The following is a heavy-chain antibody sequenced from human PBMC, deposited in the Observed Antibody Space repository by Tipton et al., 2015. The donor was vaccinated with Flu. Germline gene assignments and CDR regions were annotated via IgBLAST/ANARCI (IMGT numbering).Heavy chain of an antibody. D-gene: IGHD7-27*01. V-gene: IGHV3-21*01. CDR1: GFSFNIYT. J-gene: IGHJ4*02. CDR3: ARDYNWGECY. Sequence: SLRLSCAASGFSFNIYTMMWVRLVPGKGLEWVASIDPTSSHIHYGDSVRSRFTISRDNAKYSVFLHMDNLGDDDTAVYFCARDYNWGECYWGQGTLVAVSS. CDR2: IDPTSSHI.